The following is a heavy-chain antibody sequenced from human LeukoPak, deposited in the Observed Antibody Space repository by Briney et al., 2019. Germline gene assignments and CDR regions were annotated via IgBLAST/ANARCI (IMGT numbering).Heavy chain of an antibody. V-gene: IGHV1-58*02. J-gene: IGHJ4*02. Sequence: GASVKVSCKASGFTFTSSAMQWVRQARGQRLEWIGWIVVGSGNTNYAQKFQERVTITRDMSTSTAYMELSSLRSEDTAVYYCARDRGNSIVGSDFDSWGQGTLVTVSS. CDR1: GFTFTSSA. CDR2: IVVGSGNT. D-gene: IGHD1-26*01. CDR3: ARDRGNSIVGSDFDS.